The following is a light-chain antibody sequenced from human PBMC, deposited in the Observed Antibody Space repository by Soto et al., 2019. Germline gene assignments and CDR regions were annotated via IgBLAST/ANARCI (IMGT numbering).Light chain of an antibody. CDR3: QQYDSLPLT. CDR1: EPINNY. Sequence: DIQMTQSPPSLSASVGARVTITCQASEPINNYLNWYQQIPGKAPKLLIYDASNLAAGAPSRFSGSGSGTAFTFAISGLQPDDVATYYCQQYDSLPLTFGGGTKVEIK. CDR2: DAS. V-gene: IGKV1-33*01. J-gene: IGKJ4*01.